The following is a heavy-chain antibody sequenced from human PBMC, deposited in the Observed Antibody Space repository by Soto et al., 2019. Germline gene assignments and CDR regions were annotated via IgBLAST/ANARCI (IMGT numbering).Heavy chain of an antibody. V-gene: IGHV4-59*12. D-gene: IGHD4-17*01. CDR3: SRVGGYYGDYPNFYF. CDR1: GGSISPDY. J-gene: IGHJ4*02. CDR2: IYYSGST. Sequence: SETLSLTCTISGGSISPDYWSWIRPTPGKGLEWLGNIYYSGSTNYNPSRKSRVTMSVDTSKNLFSLNLTSVTAADTAVYFCSRVGGYYGDYPNFYFWGQGTLVTVSS.